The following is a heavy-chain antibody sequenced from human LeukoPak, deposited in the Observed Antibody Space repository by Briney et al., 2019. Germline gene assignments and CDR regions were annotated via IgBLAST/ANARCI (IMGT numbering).Heavy chain of an antibody. CDR1: GFTFSSYG. D-gene: IGHD3-22*01. CDR3: AKDPRTYYYDSSSAPV. CDR2: ILYDGSNK. V-gene: IGHV3-30*02. J-gene: IGHJ4*02. Sequence: PGGSLRLSCAASGFTFSSYGMHWVRQAPGKGLEWVAFILYDGSNKYYADSVKGRFTISRDNSKNTLYLQMNSLRDEDTAVYYCAKDPRTYYYDSSSAPVWGQGTLVTVSS.